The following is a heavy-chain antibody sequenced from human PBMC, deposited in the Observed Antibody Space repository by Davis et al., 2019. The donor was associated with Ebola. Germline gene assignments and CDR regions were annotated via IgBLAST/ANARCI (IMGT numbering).Heavy chain of an antibody. D-gene: IGHD3-22*01. CDR3: ARDPKMRPMVVVMSPGYFDY. CDR1: GYTFTSYY. Sequence: ASVKVSCKASGYTFTSYYMHWVRQAPGQGLEWMGIINPSGGSTSYAQKFQGRVTMTRDTSTSTVYMELRSLRSDDTAIYYCARDPKMRPMVVVMSPGYFDYWGQGTLVTVSS. CDR2: INPSGGST. J-gene: IGHJ4*02. V-gene: IGHV1-46*01.